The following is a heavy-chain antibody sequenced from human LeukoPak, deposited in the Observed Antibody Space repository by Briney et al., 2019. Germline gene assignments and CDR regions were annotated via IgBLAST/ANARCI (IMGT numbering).Heavy chain of an antibody. CDR2: IFSGGST. D-gene: IGHD4-17*01. J-gene: IGHJ4*02. Sequence: PGGSLRLSCAASGFSFSSHPMSWARQAPGKGLEWGSVIFSGGSTYYGDSVKGRFTISRDNSKNTLYLQMNSLRAEDTAVYYCARVLVFKVYGDFPYYFDYWGQGTLVTVSS. V-gene: IGHV3-53*01. CDR3: ARVLVFKVYGDFPYYFDY. CDR1: GFSFSSHP.